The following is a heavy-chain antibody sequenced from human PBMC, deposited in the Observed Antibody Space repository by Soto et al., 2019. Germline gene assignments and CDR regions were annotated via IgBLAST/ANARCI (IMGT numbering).Heavy chain of an antibody. D-gene: IGHD3-16*01. CDR2: IYHGGSP. Sequence: SQPMPVTRGVLGYYISSVCCCGRLQQPPVKGLEWIGSIYHGGSPYYTPSLNSRVTLSIDMTNNHVSLILNSVTSLRHGDTAVYFCARSDDSTSYALALWGPGTLVTVSS. CDR1: GYYISSVCC. V-gene: IGHV4-38-2*01. CDR3: ARSDDSTSYALAL. J-gene: IGHJ4*02.